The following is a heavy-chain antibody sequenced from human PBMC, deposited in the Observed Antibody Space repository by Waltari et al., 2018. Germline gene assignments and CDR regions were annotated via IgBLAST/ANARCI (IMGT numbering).Heavy chain of an antibody. CDR1: GYSISSGYY. D-gene: IGHD1-1*01. V-gene: IGHV4-38-2*02. CDR2: IYHSGST. CDR3: AREGPERAAHP. J-gene: IGHJ5*02. Sequence: QVQLQESGPGLVKPSETLSLTCAVSGYSISSGYYWAWSRQPPGKGLEWIGSIYHSGSTYYNPSLKSRVTISVDTSKNQFSLKLSSVTAADTAVYYCAREGPERAAHPWGQGTLVTVSS.